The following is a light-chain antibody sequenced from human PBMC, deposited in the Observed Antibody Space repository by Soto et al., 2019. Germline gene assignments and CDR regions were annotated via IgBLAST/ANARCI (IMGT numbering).Light chain of an antibody. V-gene: IGLV9-49*01. Sequence: QLVLTQPPSASASLGASVTLTCTLSSGYSNYKVDWYQQRPGKGPRFVMRVGTGGIVGSKGDGIPDRFSVLGSGLNRYLTIRNIQEEDESDYHCGADHGSGSTWVFGGGTKLTVL. CDR2: VGTGGIVG. CDR3: GADHGSGSTWV. J-gene: IGLJ2*01. CDR1: SGYSNYK.